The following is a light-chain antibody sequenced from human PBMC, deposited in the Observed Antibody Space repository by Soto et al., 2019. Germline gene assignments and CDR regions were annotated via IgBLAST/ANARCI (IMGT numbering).Light chain of an antibody. V-gene: IGKV3-11*01. J-gene: IGKJ5*01. CDR1: QSVSTY. CDR3: QQRSSWIT. CDR2: DAS. Sequence: EVMLTHSPATLSLSPCEGAALSCRASQSVSTYLAWYQQKPGQAPRLLIYDASNRATGIPARFSGSGSATDFTLTISSLEPEDFAVYYCQQRSSWITFGQGTRLEIK.